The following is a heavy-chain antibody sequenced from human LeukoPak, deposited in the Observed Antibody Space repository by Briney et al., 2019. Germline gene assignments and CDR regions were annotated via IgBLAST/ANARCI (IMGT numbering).Heavy chain of an antibody. D-gene: IGHD3-10*01. CDR2: ISGSGGIT. V-gene: IGHV3-23*01. CDR3: AKENSGSYYSDY. Sequence: GGSLRLSCAASGFTFGSHGMNWVRQALGKGLEWVSDISGSGGITSYADSVKGRFTISRDNSKNTLYLQMNSLRAEDTAVYYCAKENSGSYYSDYWGQGTLVTVSS. CDR1: GFTFGSHG. J-gene: IGHJ4*02.